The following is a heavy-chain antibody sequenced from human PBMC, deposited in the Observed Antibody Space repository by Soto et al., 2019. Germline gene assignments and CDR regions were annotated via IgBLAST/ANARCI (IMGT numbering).Heavy chain of an antibody. CDR1: GFTFSSYW. V-gene: IGHV3-7*04. Sequence: EVQLMESGGGLVQPGGSLRLSCAGSGFTFSSYWMNWVRQAPGKGLEWVANIKQDGSEKYYVDSVKGRFSISRDNAQNTMYLQVNSLRAEDTAVYYCAGGTGWLIDYWGQGTLVTVSS. CDR3: AGGTGWLIDY. J-gene: IGHJ4*02. D-gene: IGHD6-19*01. CDR2: IKQDGSEK.